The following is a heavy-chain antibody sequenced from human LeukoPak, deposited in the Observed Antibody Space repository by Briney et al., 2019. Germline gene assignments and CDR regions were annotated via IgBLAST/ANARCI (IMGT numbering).Heavy chain of an antibody. D-gene: IGHD3-10*01. CDR2: ISGSGGST. CDR3: AKVLWFGELLPFDY. J-gene: IGHJ4*02. V-gene: IGHV3-23*01. CDR1: SFTFSSYA. Sequence: PGGSLRLSCAASSFTFSSYAMSWVRQAPGKGLEWVSAISGSGGSTYYADSVKGRFTISRDNSKNTLYLQMNSLRAEDTAVYYCAKVLWFGELLPFDYWGQGTLVTVSS.